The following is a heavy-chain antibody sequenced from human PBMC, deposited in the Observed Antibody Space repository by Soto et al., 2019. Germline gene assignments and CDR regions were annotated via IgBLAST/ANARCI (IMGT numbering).Heavy chain of an antibody. Sequence: QVQLQESGPGLVKPSQTLSLTCTVSGDSISSGDYYWSWIRQHPGKGLEWIGYIYYTGSAYYNPSIRSRVSISIETSKTQFSLNLNSVNAADTAVYYCARGDYIFNYFDYWGQGTLVTVSS. V-gene: IGHV4-31*03. CDR3: ARGDYIFNYFDY. CDR1: GDSISSGDYY. D-gene: IGHD4-4*01. CDR2: IYYTGSA. J-gene: IGHJ4*02.